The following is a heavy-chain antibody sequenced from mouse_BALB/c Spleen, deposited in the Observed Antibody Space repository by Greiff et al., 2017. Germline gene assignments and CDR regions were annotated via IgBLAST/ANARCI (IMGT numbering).Heavy chain of an antibody. CDR3: ARGEAIQYYFDY. Sequence: EVKVVESGGGLVKPGGSLKLSCAASGFTFSDYYMYWVRQTPEKRLEWVATISDGGSYTYYPDSVKGRFTISRDNAKNNLYLQMSSLKSEDTAMYYCARGEAIQYYFDYWGQGTTLTVSS. V-gene: IGHV5-4*02. CDR1: GFTFSDYY. CDR2: ISDGGSYT. J-gene: IGHJ2*01.